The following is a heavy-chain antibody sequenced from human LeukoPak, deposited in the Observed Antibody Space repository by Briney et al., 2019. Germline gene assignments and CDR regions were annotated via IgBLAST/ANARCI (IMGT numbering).Heavy chain of an antibody. CDR2: IHYSGTT. Sequence: PSETLSLTCTVSGASIDSGRYYWGWIRQPPGKGLEWIGSIHYSGTTYYDPSLKSRVTISIDTSNNQFSLKLSSVTAADTAVYYFARGTPYNPWGQRTLVTVSS. CDR1: GASIDSGRYY. CDR3: ARGTPYNP. J-gene: IGHJ5*02. D-gene: IGHD4-11*01. V-gene: IGHV4-39*07.